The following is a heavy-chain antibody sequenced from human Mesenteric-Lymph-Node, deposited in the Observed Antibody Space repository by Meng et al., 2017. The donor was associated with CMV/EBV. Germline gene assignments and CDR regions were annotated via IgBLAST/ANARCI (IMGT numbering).Heavy chain of an antibody. Sequence: GESLKISCAASGFTFSSYWMSWVRQAPGKGLEWVANIKQDGSEKYYVDSVKGRFTISRDNAKNSLYLQMNSLRAEDTAVYYCASEDYVVEWGQRTLVTVSS. CDR2: IKQDGSEK. D-gene: IGHD4-17*01. CDR3: ASEDYVVE. J-gene: IGHJ4*02. CDR1: GFTFSSYW. V-gene: IGHV3-7*01.